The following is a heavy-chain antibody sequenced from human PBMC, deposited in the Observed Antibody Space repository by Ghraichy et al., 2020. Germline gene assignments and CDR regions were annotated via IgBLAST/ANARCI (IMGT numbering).Heavy chain of an antibody. CDR3: AGLHDDFRSGYYNFDY. J-gene: IGHJ4*02. CDR1: GGSISSSSYY. Sequence: SETLSLTCTVPGGSISSSSYYWGWIRQPPGKGLEWIGSIYYSGSTYYNPSLKSRVTISVDKSKNQFSLQLRSVTAADTAVYDCAGLHDDFRSGYYNFDYWGEGTWVTV. CDR2: IYYSGST. V-gene: IGHV4-39*01. D-gene: IGHD3-3*01.